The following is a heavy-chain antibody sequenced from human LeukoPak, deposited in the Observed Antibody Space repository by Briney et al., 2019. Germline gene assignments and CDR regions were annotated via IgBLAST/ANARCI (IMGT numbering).Heavy chain of an antibody. CDR3: VKDNPLDY. CDR1: GFTFSSYS. D-gene: IGHD1-14*01. V-gene: IGHV3-30*02. J-gene: IGHJ4*02. Sequence: GGSLRLSCAASGFTFSSYSMNWVRQPPGKGLEWVAFIRYDGSNKLYADSMKGRFTISRDNSKNTLYLHINSLRAEDTAVYYCVKDNPLDYWGQGTLVIVSS. CDR2: IRYDGSNK.